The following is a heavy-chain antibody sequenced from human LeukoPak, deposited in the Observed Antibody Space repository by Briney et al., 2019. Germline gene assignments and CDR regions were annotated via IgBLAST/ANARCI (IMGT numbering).Heavy chain of an antibody. CDR1: GYTFTSYG. CDR2: ISAYNGNT. Sequence: GASVKVSCKASGYTFTSYGISWVRQAPGQGLEWMGWISAYNGNTNYAQKLQGRVTMTTDTSTSTAYMELRSLRSDDTAVYYCARSPYNWNYEYYFDYWGQETLVTVSS. CDR3: ARSPYNWNYEYYFDY. D-gene: IGHD1-7*01. J-gene: IGHJ4*02. V-gene: IGHV1-18*01.